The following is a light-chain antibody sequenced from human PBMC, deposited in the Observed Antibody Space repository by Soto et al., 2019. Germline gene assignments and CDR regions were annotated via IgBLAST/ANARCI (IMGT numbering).Light chain of an antibody. V-gene: IGLV2-8*01. J-gene: IGLJ2*01. CDR3: SSYAGFNNLL. CDR1: SSDVGGYNF. CDR2: EAT. Sequence: QSALTQPPSASASPGQSVIISCSGTSSDVGGYNFVSWYQQHPGKAPKLLIYEATKRPSGVPDRFSGSKSGNTASLTVSGLQAEDEADYYCSSYAGFNNLLFGGGTKLTVL.